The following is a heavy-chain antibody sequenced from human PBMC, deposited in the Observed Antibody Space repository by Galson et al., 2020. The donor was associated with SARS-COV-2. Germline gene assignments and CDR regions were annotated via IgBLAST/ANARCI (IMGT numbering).Heavy chain of an antibody. CDR1: GGSVSSGSYY. V-gene: IGHV4-61*01. CDR2: IYYSGST. CDR3: ASELEHWGDDAFDI. D-gene: IGHD7-27*01. Sequence: SETLSLTCTVSGGSVSSGSYYWSWIRQPPGKGLEWIGYIYYSGSTNYNPSLKSRVTISVDTSKNQFSLKLSSVTAADTAVYYCASELEHWGDDAFDIWGQGTMVTVSS. J-gene: IGHJ3*02.